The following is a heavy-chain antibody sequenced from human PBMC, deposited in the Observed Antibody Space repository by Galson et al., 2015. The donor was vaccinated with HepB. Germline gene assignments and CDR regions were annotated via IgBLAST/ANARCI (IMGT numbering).Heavy chain of an antibody. Sequence: PALVKPTQTLTLTCTFSGFSLNTSGVGVGWIRQPPGKALEWLAIIYWDDDERYSPSLKSRRNITKDNSKNQVVLTMTNMDPLDTATYYCTHSFLIAAIQFWGQGTLVTVSS. CDR1: GFSLNTSGVG. D-gene: IGHD2-21*01. J-gene: IGHJ4*02. V-gene: IGHV2-5*02. CDR3: THSFLIAAIQF. CDR2: IYWDDDE.